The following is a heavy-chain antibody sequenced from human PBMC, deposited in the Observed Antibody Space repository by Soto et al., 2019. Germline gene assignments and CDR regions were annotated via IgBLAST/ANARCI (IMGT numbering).Heavy chain of an antibody. CDR2: IIPIFGTA. CDR1: GGTFSSYA. J-gene: IGHJ3*02. V-gene: IGHV1-69*13. Sequence: SVKVSCKASGGTFSSYAISWVRQAPGQGLEWMGGIIPIFGTANYAQKFQGRVTITADESTSTAYMELSSLRSEDTAVYYCAYSSSGGVDDAFDIWGQGTMVTVSS. CDR3: AYSSSGGVDDAFDI. D-gene: IGHD6-13*01.